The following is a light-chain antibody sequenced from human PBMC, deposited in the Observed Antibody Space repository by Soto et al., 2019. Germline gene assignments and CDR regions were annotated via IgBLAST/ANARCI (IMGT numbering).Light chain of an antibody. J-gene: IGKJ1*01. CDR3: QQYYSYPLT. V-gene: IGKV1-39*01. CDR2: AAS. Sequence: EIQMTQSPSSLSASVGDRVTITCRTSHSISRYLNWYQQKPGKAPKLLIYAASSLQSGVPSRFSGSGSGTDFTLTISCLQSEDFATYYCQQYYSYPLTFGQGTKVDI. CDR1: HSISRY.